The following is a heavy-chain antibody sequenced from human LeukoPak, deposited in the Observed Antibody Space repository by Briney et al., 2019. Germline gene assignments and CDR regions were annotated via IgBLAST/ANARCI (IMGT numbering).Heavy chain of an antibody. Sequence: GGSLRLSCAASGFTFSSYAMSWVRQAPGKGLEWVSVIYSGGSTYYADSVKGRFTISRDNSKNTLYLQMNSLRAEDTAVYYCARVLSGRGSLYYYYYYMDVWGKGTTVTISS. D-gene: IGHD3-10*01. J-gene: IGHJ6*03. CDR2: IYSGGST. CDR1: GFTFSSYA. CDR3: ARVLSGRGSLYYYYYYMDV. V-gene: IGHV3-53*01.